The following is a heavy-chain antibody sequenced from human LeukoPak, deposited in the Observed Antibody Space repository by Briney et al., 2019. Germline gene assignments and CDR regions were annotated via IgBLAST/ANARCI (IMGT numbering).Heavy chain of an antibody. Sequence: GASVKVSCKASGGTFSSCAISWVRQAPGQGLEWMGRIIPILGIANYAQKFQGRVTITADKSTSTAYMELSSLRSEDTAVYYCARWEGNYALNYWGQGTLVTVSS. D-gene: IGHD3-16*01. CDR3: ARWEGNYALNY. CDR1: GGTFSSCA. V-gene: IGHV1-69*04. J-gene: IGHJ4*02. CDR2: IIPILGIA.